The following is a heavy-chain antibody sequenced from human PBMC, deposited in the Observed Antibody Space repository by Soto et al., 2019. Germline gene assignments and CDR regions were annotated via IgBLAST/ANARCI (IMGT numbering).Heavy chain of an antibody. V-gene: IGHV4-59*01. Sequence: PSETLSLTCTVSGGSISSYYWSWIRQPPGKGLEWIGYIYYSGSTNYNPSLKSRVTISVDTSKNQFSLKLSSVTAADTAVYYCARGWVPPMVYAIRWDSTWFDPWGQGTLVTVSS. D-gene: IGHD2-8*01. CDR3: ARGWVPPMVYAIRWDSTWFDP. J-gene: IGHJ5*02. CDR1: GGSISSYY. CDR2: IYYSGST.